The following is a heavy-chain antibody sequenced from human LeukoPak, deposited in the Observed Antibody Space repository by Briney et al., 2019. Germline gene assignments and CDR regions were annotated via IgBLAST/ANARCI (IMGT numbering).Heavy chain of an antibody. Sequence: ASVKVSCKVSGNSLSELSIQWVRQAPGTGLECKGGFDPEEAKMVYAQNFQGRVTMTEDTSTQTAYMELSGLTSDDTAVYYCTTRSGDFWSGFVNWGQGSLVTVSS. CDR1: GNSLSELS. J-gene: IGHJ4*02. CDR3: TTRSGDFWSGFVN. D-gene: IGHD3-3*01. CDR2: FDPEEAKM. V-gene: IGHV1-24*01.